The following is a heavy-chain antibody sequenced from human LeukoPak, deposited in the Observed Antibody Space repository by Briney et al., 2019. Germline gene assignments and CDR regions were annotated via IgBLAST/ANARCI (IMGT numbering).Heavy chain of an antibody. Sequence: GESLKISCQGSGYSFSTYWITWVRQMPGKGLEWVGIIYPGDSDTRYSPSFQGQVTISADKSISTAYLQWSSLKASDTAMYYCARQGSCSSTSCPYYCMDVWGKGTTVTISS. CDR1: GYSFSTYW. J-gene: IGHJ6*03. D-gene: IGHD2-2*01. V-gene: IGHV5-51*01. CDR2: IYPGDSDT. CDR3: ARQGSCSSTSCPYYCMDV.